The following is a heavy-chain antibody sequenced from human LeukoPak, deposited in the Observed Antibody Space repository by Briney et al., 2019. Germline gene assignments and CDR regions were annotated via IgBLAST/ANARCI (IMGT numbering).Heavy chain of an antibody. J-gene: IGHJ4*02. CDR2: ISSAGSSI. V-gene: IGHV3-48*04. CDR3: ARVSSVLRYFDWPDY. CDR1: GFTFSSYS. D-gene: IGHD3-9*01. Sequence: GGSLRLSCAASGFTFSSYSMNWVRQAPGKGLEWVSYISSAGSSIYYADSVKGRFTISRDNAKNSLFLQMNSLRAEDTAVYYCARVSSVLRYFDWPDYWGQGTLVTVSS.